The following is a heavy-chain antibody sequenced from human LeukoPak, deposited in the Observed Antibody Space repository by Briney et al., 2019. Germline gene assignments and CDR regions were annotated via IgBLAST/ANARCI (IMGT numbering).Heavy chain of an antibody. CDR1: GGSISSGDYY. CDR2: IYYSGST. D-gene: IGHD3-10*01. J-gene: IGHJ4*02. V-gene: IGHV4-30-4*01. CDR3: ARDYYGSGSYLG. Sequence: KPSETLSLTCTVSGGSISSGDYYWRWIRQPPGKGLEWIGYIYYSGSTYYNPSRKSRVTISVDTSKNQFSLKLSSVTAADTAVYYCARDYYGSGSYLGWGQGTLVTVSS.